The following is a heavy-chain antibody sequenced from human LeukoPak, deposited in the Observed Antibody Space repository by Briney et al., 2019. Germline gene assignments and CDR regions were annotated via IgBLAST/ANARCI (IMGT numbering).Heavy chain of an antibody. J-gene: IGHJ4*02. CDR2: ISSSSTTI. CDR1: GFTFSSNS. CDR3: ARDLFEN. V-gene: IGHV3-48*01. Sequence: PGGSLRLSCAASGFTFSSNSMKWVRQAPGKGLGWVSYISSSSTTILYADSVKGRFTISRDNAKNSLYLQMNSLRAEDTAVYYCARDLFENWGQGTLVTVSS. D-gene: IGHD3-10*02.